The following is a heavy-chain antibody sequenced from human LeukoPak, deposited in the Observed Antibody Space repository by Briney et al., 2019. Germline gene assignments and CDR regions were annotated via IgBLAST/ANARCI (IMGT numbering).Heavy chain of an antibody. D-gene: IGHD3-10*01. CDR1: GGSISSRSYY. Sequence: SETLSLTCTVSGGSISSRSYYWGWIRQPPGKGLEWIGIIYYSGSTYSNPSLRSRVTISVDTSKNQFSLKLSSVTAADTAVYYCARGGYYGSGNDFRFDPWGQGTLVTVSS. CDR2: IYYSGST. J-gene: IGHJ5*02. CDR3: ARGGYYGSGNDFRFDP. V-gene: IGHV4-39*07.